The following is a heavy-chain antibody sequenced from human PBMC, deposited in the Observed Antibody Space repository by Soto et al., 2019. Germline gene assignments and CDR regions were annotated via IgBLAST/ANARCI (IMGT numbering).Heavy chain of an antibody. Sequence: ASVKVSCKASGYTFTGYYMHWVRQAPGQGLEWMGWINPNSGGTNYAQKFQGRVTMTRDTSTNTAYLELSSLRSEDTAVYYCASSNYYDITESDSWGQGTLVTVSS. J-gene: IGHJ4*02. CDR3: ASSNYYDITESDS. V-gene: IGHV1-2*02. CDR2: INPNSGGT. D-gene: IGHD3-22*01. CDR1: GYTFTGYY.